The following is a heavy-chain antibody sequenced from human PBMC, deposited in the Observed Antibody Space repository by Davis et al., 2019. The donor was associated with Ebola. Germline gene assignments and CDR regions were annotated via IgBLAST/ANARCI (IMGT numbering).Heavy chain of an antibody. D-gene: IGHD6-19*01. CDR3: ARASTVAGTGDAFDI. J-gene: IGHJ3*02. V-gene: IGHV3-23*01. Sequence: GESLKISCAASGFVFSSYVMSWVRRAPGKGLEWVSTVGLSADTYYADSVKGRFTISRDNSKNTLYLQMNSLRAEDTAMFYCARASTVAGTGDAFDIWGQGTMVTVSS. CDR1: GFVFSSYV. CDR2: VGLSADT.